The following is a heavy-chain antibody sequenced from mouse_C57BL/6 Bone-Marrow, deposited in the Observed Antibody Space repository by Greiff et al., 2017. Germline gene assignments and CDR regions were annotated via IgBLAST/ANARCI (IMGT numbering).Heavy chain of an antibody. D-gene: IGHD2-5*01. CDR1: GYTFTSYW. Sequence: QVQLKQPGAELVKPGASVKMSCKASGYTFTSYWITWVKQRPGQGLEWIGDIYPGSGSTNYNEKFKSKATLTVDTSSSTAYMQLSSPTSEDSAVYYCARPYYSNYWYFDVWGTGTTVTVSS. CDR2: IYPGSGST. J-gene: IGHJ1*03. V-gene: IGHV1-55*01. CDR3: ARPYYSNYWYFDV.